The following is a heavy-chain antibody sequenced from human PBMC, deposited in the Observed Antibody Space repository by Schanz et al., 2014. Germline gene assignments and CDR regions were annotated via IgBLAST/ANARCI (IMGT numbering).Heavy chain of an antibody. CDR2: INSDGTTT. Sequence: EVQLLESGGGLVQPRGSLRLSCAASGFTFSTYWMHWVRQAPGKGLVWVSHINSDGTTTTYADSVKGRFTISRDNAENTLYLQMNSLRVEDTAVYYCAMGGYQLHQWGQGTLVTVSS. V-gene: IGHV3-74*02. CDR3: AMGGYQLHQ. J-gene: IGHJ4*02. D-gene: IGHD1-7*01. CDR1: GFTFSTYW.